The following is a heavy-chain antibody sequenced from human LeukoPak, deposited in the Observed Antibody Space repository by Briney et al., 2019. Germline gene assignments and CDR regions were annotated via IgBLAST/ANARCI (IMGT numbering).Heavy chain of an antibody. CDR1: GGSFSGYY. V-gene: IGHV4-34*01. D-gene: IGHD5-24*01. J-gene: IGHJ4*02. Sequence: TSETLSLTCAVYGGSFSGYYWSWTRQPPGTGLEWIGEINHSGSTNYNPSLKSRVTISVDTSKNQFSLKLSSVTAADTAVYYCARALKMATTPFDYWGQGTLLTVSS. CDR3: ARALKMATTPFDY. CDR2: INHSGST.